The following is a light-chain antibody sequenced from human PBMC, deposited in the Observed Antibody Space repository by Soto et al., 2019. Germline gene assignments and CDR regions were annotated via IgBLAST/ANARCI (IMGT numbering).Light chain of an antibody. CDR1: QSISSN. Sequence: EIVMTQSPATLSVSPGERATLSCRASQSISSNLAWYQQKPGQAPSLLLYGASTRATGIPARFSGSGSGTDFTLTISSLQSEDFAVYYCQQHNQWPITFGQGTRLEIK. CDR2: GAS. J-gene: IGKJ5*01. V-gene: IGKV3-15*01. CDR3: QQHNQWPIT.